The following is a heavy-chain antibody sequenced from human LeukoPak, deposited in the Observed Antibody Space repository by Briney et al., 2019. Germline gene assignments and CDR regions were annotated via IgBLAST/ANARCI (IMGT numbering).Heavy chain of an antibody. J-gene: IGHJ5*02. CDR1: GGSSSGYY. CDR2: INHSAST. V-gene: IGHV4-34*01. Sequence: PSETLSLTCAVYGGSSSGYYWSWIRQPPGTGLEWIGEINHSASTNYNPSLKSRVTISVDTSKNQFSLKLSSVTAADTAVYYCAKDNWNYRRFDPWGQGTLVTVSS. D-gene: IGHD1-7*01. CDR3: AKDNWNYRRFDP.